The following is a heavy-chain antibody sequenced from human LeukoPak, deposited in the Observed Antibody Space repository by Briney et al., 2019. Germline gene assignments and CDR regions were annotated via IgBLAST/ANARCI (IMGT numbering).Heavy chain of an antibody. CDR3: SMKQFVDYYFDY. CDR2: INHSGST. CDR1: GGSFSGYY. D-gene: IGHD2-15*01. Sequence: SETLSLTCAVYGGSFSGYYWSWIRQPPGKGLEWIGEINHSGSTNYNPSLKSRVTISADTSKNQFSLKLSSVTAADTAVYYCSMKQFVDYYFDYWGQGTLVTVSS. V-gene: IGHV4-34*01. J-gene: IGHJ4*02.